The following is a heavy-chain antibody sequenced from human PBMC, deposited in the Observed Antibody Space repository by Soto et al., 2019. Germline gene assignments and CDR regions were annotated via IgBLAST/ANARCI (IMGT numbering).Heavy chain of an antibody. V-gene: IGHV3-30*18. CDR3: AKSGGVVTIFGVAPLDY. D-gene: IGHD3-3*01. Sequence: GGSLRLSCAASGFTFSSYGMHWVRQAPGKGLEWVAVISYDGSNKYYADSVKGRFTISRDNSKNTLYLQMNSLRAEDTVVYYCAKSGGVVTIFGVAPLDYWGQGTLVTVSS. J-gene: IGHJ4*02. CDR2: ISYDGSNK. CDR1: GFTFSSYG.